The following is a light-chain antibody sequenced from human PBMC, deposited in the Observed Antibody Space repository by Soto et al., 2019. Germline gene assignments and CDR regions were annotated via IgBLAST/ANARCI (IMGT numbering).Light chain of an antibody. Sequence: SYVMTQPPSVSVAPGQTARITCGGDNIGSKSVHWYQQKPGQAPVLVVYDDSDRPSGIRERFSGSKSGNTATLTISRVEAGDEADYYCQVWDSSSDHVVFGGGTQLTVL. V-gene: IGLV3-21*02. CDR2: DDS. CDR1: NIGSKS. CDR3: QVWDSSSDHVV. J-gene: IGLJ2*01.